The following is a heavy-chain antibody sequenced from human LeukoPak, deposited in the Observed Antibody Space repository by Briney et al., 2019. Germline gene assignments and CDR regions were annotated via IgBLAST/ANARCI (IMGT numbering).Heavy chain of an antibody. CDR1: GGSFTNYY. D-gene: IGHD2/OR15-2a*01. CDR2: IYNNGRT. J-gene: IGHJ4*02. V-gene: IGHV4-59*01. CDR3: ARGESFLTTYCNGCDY. Sequence: PSETLSLTCTISGGSFTNYYWSWIRQPPGKGLEWIGYIYNNGRTYYNPSLKSRVTISVDTSKNQFSLELSSVTAADTAVYYCARGESFLTTYCNGCDYWGQGILVTVSS.